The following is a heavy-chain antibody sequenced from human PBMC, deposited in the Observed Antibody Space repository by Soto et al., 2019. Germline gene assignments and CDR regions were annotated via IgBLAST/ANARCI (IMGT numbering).Heavy chain of an antibody. Sequence: PSETLSLTCAVYGGSFSGYYWSWIRQPPGKGLEWIGEINHSGSTNYNPSLKSRVTISVDTSKNQFSLKLSSVTAADTAVYYCARVVYDFWSGCHDGFDPWGQGTLVTVSS. V-gene: IGHV4-34*01. CDR1: GGSFSGYY. D-gene: IGHD3-3*01. J-gene: IGHJ5*02. CDR3: ARVVYDFWSGCHDGFDP. CDR2: INHSGST.